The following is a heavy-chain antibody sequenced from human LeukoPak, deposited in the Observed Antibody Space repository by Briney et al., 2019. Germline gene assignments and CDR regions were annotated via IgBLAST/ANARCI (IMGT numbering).Heavy chain of an antibody. CDR2: IYYSGST. CDR1: GGSFSGYY. CDR3: ARSGAIVGATYQPLKT. V-gene: IGHV4-59*08. D-gene: IGHD1-26*01. Sequence: SETLSLTCAVSGGSFSGYYWTWIRQPPGKGLEWIGYIYYSGSTYYNPSLKSRVTISVDTSKNQFSLKLSSVTAADTAVYYCARSGAIVGATYQPLKTWGQGTLVTVSS. J-gene: IGHJ5*02.